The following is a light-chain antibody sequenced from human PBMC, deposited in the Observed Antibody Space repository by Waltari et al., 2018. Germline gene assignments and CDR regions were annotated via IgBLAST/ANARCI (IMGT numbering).Light chain of an antibody. CDR3: GSWDSSLGIGV. Sequence: QSVLTQAPSVSAAPGQTVTISCSGTTPNIGNNYVSWYQQLPGAAPKIVIYEDNRRPSGIPDRFSGCKSGASATLGITGRQTGDEADYYCGSWDSSLGIGVLGGGTRLTVL. V-gene: IGLV1-51*01. CDR2: EDN. CDR1: TPNIGNNY. J-gene: IGLJ3*02.